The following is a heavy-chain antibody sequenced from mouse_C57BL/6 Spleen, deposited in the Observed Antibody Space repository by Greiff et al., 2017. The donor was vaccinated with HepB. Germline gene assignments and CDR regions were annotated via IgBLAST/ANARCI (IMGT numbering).Heavy chain of an antibody. CDR1: GYTFTDYE. CDR2: IDPETGGT. D-gene: IGHD4-1*01. Sequence: QVQLQQSGAELVRPGASVTLSCKASGYTFTDYEMHWVKQTPVHGLEWIGAIDPETGGTAYNQKFKGKAILTADKSSSTAYMELRSLTSEDSAVYYCTRRANWDGYFDVWGTGTTVTVSS. V-gene: IGHV1-15*01. CDR3: TRRANWDGYFDV. J-gene: IGHJ1*03.